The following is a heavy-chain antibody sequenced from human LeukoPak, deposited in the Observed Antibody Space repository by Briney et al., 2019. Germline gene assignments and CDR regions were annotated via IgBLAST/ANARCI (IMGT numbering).Heavy chain of an antibody. CDR3: ARLRTYYDFRVGAFDI. V-gene: IGHV4-59*12. CDR1: GGSISSYY. D-gene: IGHD3-3*01. J-gene: IGHJ3*02. CDR2: IYYSGST. Sequence: SETLSLTCTVSGGSISSYYWSWIRQPPGKGLEWIGYIYYSGSTNYNPSLKSRVTISVDTSKNQFSLKLSSVTAADTAAYYCARLRTYYDFRVGAFDIWGQGTMVTVSS.